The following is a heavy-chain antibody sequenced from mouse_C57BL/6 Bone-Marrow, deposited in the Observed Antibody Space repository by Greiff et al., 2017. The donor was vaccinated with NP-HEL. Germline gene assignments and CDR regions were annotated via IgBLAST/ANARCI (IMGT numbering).Heavy chain of an antibody. CDR1: GYSITSGYY. J-gene: IGHJ2*01. Sequence: EVQRVESGPGLVKPSQSLSLTCSVTGYSITSGYYWNWIRQFPGNKLEWKGYISYDGSNNYNPSLKNRISITRDTSKNQFFLKLNSVTTEDTATYYCARLLYGSSLDYWGQGTTLTVSS. CDR3: ARLLYGSSLDY. CDR2: ISYDGSN. D-gene: IGHD1-1*01. V-gene: IGHV3-6*01.